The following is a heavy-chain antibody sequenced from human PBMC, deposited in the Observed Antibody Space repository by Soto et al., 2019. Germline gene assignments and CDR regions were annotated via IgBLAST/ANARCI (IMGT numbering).Heavy chain of an antibody. D-gene: IGHD5-18*01. CDR1: GETFSSQG. CDR3: ARDRSRGYSYGGTEAFDI. CDR2: IIPIFGTA. Sequence: FPVRVSDSGSGETFSSQGISCVRQAPGQGLEWMGGIIPIFGTANYAQKFQGRVTITADESTSTAYMELSSLRSEDTAVYYCARDRSRGYSYGGTEAFDIWGQGTMVTVSS. J-gene: IGHJ3*02. V-gene: IGHV1-69*13.